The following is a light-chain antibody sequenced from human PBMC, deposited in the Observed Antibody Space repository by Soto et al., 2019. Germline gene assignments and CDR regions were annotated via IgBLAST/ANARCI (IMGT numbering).Light chain of an antibody. V-gene: IGLV2-14*01. CDR2: EVS. Sequence: QFALTQPASVSGSPGQSITISCTGTSSDVGGYNYVSWYQQHPGKAPKLMIYEVSNRPSGVSNRFSGSKSGNTASLTISGLTAEDEADYSCSSYTSSSTLYVFGTGTKVTVL. CDR3: SSYTSSSTLYV. J-gene: IGLJ1*01. CDR1: SSDVGGYNY.